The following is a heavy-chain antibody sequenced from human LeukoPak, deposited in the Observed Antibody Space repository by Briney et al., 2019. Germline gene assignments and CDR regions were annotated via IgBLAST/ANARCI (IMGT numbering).Heavy chain of an antibody. CDR2: IYTSGST. V-gene: IGHV4-61*02. CDR1: GGSISSGSYY. J-gene: IGHJ6*04. CDR3: AGLSYYDFWSVAGMDV. Sequence: SETLSLTCTVSGGSISSGSYYWSWIRQPAGKGLEWIGRIYTSGSTNYNPSLKSRVTISVDTSKNQFSLKLSSVTAADTAVYYCAGLSYYDFWSVAGMDVWGKGTTVTVSS. D-gene: IGHD3-3*01.